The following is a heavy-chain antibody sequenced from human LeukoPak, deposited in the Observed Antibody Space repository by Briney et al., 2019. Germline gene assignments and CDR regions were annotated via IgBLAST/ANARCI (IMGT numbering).Heavy chain of an antibody. Sequence: GGSLRLSCAASGFTFSSYGMHWVRQAPGKGLEWVAVISYDGSNKNYADSVKGRFTISRDNSRDTLYLQMSSLEAEDTALYFCAKSRGPGSHWFDPWGQGTLVTVSS. V-gene: IGHV3-30*18. CDR3: AKSRGPGSHWFDP. CDR1: GFTFSSYG. J-gene: IGHJ5*02. CDR2: ISYDGSNK. D-gene: IGHD3-10*01.